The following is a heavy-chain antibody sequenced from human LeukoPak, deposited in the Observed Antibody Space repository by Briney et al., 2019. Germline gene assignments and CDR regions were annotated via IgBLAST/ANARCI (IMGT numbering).Heavy chain of an antibody. V-gene: IGHV4-30-4*01. CDR2: IYYSGTT. Sequence: PSETLSLTCIVSGGSISSGDYYWSWIRQPPVKGLEWIGYIYYSGTTYYNPSLESRLTISVDTSKNQFSLQLRSVTAADTAMYYCARCSSYGHRHFDYWGQGTLVAVSS. D-gene: IGHD5-18*01. CDR1: GGSISSGDYY. J-gene: IGHJ4*02. CDR3: ARCSSYGHRHFDY.